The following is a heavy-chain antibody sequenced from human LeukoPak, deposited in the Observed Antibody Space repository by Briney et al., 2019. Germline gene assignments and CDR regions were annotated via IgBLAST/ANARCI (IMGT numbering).Heavy chain of an antibody. D-gene: IGHD4-17*01. J-gene: IGHJ4*02. CDR3: ARGGSLRKGFDY. CDR1: GFTFSSYW. V-gene: IGHV3-7*01. Sequence: GGSLRLSCAAPGFTFSSYWMSWVRQAPGKGLEWVANIKQDGSEKYYVDSVKGRFTISRDNAKNSLYLQMNSLRAEDTAVYYCARGGSLRKGFDYWGQGTLVTVSS. CDR2: IKQDGSEK.